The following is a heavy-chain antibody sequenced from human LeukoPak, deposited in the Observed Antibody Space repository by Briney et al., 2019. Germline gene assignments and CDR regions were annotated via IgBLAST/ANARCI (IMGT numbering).Heavy chain of an antibody. CDR1: GYIFTGYY. Sequence: ASVKVSCKASGYIFTGYYIHWVRQAPGQGLEWMGRINPNNGGTNYAQTFQGRVTMTRDTSISTAYMDLSRLRSDDTAVYYCARDYCSGGSCYYFDFWGQGTRVTVSS. V-gene: IGHV1-2*06. CDR3: ARDYCSGGSCYYFDF. D-gene: IGHD2-15*01. J-gene: IGHJ4*02. CDR2: INPNNGGT.